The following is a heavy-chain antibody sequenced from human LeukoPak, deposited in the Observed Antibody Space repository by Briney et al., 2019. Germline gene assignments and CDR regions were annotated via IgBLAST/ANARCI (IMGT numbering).Heavy chain of an antibody. V-gene: IGHV3-21*01. D-gene: IGHD6-13*01. Sequence: GGSLRLSCAASGFTFSSYSMNWVRQAPGKGLEWVSSISSSSSYIYYADSVKGRFTISRDNAKKSLYLQMNSLRVEDTAVYYCAGISSWYYMDVWGKGTTVTVSS. J-gene: IGHJ6*03. CDR3: AGISSWYYMDV. CDR2: ISSSSSYI. CDR1: GFTFSSYS.